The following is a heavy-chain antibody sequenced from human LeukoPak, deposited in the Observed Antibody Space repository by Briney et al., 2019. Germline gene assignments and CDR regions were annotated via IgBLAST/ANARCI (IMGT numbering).Heavy chain of an antibody. D-gene: IGHD6-19*01. V-gene: IGHV3-53*01. CDR3: ARVLSDSNGWYHSDY. J-gene: IGHJ4*02. CDR1: GFTFSDYY. CDR2: IYSGGGT. Sequence: GGSLRLSCAASGFTFSDYYMSWVRQAPGKGLEWVSVIYSGGGTYYADSVKGRFTISRDNSKNTLSLQMNSLRAEDTAVYYCARVLSDSNGWYHSDYWGQGTLVTVSS.